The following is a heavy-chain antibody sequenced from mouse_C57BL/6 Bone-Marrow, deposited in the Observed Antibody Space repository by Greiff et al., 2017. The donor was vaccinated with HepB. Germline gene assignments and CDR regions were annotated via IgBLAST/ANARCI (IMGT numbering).Heavy chain of an antibody. Sequence: VQLQQSGPELVKPGASVKISCKASGYTFTDYYMNWVKQSHGKSLEWIGDINPNNGGTSYNQKFKGKATLTVDKSSSTAYMELRSLTSEDSAVYYCARYATTVVAGGYWGQGTTLTVSS. CDR3: ARYATTVVAGGY. D-gene: IGHD1-1*01. V-gene: IGHV1-26*01. J-gene: IGHJ2*01. CDR1: GYTFTDYY. CDR2: INPNNGGT.